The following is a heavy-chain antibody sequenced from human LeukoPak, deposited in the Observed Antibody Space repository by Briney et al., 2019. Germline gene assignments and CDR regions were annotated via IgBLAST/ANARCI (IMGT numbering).Heavy chain of an antibody. Sequence: GGPLRLSCAASGSTFTSDAMTWVRQAPGKGLEWVSSITDRGDQSYYADSVKGRFTISRDNSKNTLYLQMNSLRVEDTALYYCAKAFSNSWQFDPWGQGTLVTVSS. CDR2: ITDRGDQS. J-gene: IGHJ5*02. V-gene: IGHV3-23*01. D-gene: IGHD6-13*01. CDR1: GSTFTSDA. CDR3: AKAFSNSWQFDP.